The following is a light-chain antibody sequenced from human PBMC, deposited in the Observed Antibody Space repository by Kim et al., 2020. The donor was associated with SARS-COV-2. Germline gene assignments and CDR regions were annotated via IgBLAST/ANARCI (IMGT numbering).Light chain of an antibody. Sequence: PGQTASITCSGDKLGDKYAYWYQQRPGQSPVLVIYQHNKRPSGIPERFSGSNSGNTDTLTISGTQAMDKADYYCQAWDSSTHRGVFGGGTKVTVL. J-gene: IGLJ2*01. CDR1: KLGDKY. CDR3: QAWDSSTHRGV. CDR2: QHN. V-gene: IGLV3-1*01.